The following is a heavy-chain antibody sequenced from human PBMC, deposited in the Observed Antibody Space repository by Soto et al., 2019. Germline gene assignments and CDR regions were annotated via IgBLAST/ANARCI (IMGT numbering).Heavy chain of an antibody. CDR2: ISWDGGTT. Sequence: GGSLRLSCAASGFTFDDYTMHWVRQAPGKGLEWVSLISWDGGTTYYADSVKGRLTISRDNSKNSLYLQMNSLRTEDTALYYCAKVAFYYDSSAYYLDYWGQGTLVTVSS. CDR3: AKVAFYYDSSAYYLDY. D-gene: IGHD3-22*01. V-gene: IGHV3-43*01. J-gene: IGHJ4*02. CDR1: GFTFDDYT.